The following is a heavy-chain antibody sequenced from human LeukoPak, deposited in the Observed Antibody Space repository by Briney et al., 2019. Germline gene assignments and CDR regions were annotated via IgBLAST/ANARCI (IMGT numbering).Heavy chain of an antibody. Sequence: ASVKVSCKASGYTFSDNYIHWVRQAPGQGLEWRGWINPHSGGTNYGENFQGRVTLTRDTSISTAYMDLSSLISDDTAVYYCAREFMRVTAFDIWGQGTMVTVSS. D-gene: IGHD2-21*02. CDR3: AREFMRVTAFDI. CDR2: INPHSGGT. V-gene: IGHV1-2*02. J-gene: IGHJ3*02. CDR1: GYTFSDNY.